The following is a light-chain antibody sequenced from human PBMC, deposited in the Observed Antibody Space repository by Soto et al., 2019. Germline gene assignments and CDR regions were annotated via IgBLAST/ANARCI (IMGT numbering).Light chain of an antibody. CDR3: QHYNRYQYT. V-gene: IGKV1-5*03. CDR1: QSIDNW. CDR2: KAS. Sequence: DIQMTQSPSTLSASVGDRVTITCRASQSIDNWLAWYQHKPGKAPNLLIYKASTLESGVPSRFSGSGSGTEFTLTISSLQPDDFATYYFQHYNRYQYTFGQGTKVEIK. J-gene: IGKJ2*01.